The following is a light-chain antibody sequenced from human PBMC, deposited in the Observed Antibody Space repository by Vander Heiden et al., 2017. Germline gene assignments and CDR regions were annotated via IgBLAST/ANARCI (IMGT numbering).Light chain of an antibody. CDR1: QCVSSN. CDR3: HQYNDWPPHT. J-gene: IGKJ2*01. Sequence: EIVMAQSPATRSVWRGGRATLSCRASQCVSSNLAWYQQKPGQNPSLLIDGASTRATGIPATFSGSGSATEVTLTISSRQSEDFAVYYCHQYNDWPPHTFGQGTKLEIK. V-gene: IGKV3-15*01. CDR2: GAS.